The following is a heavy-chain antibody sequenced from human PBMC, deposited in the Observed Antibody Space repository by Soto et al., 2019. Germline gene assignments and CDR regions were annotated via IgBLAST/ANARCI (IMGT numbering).Heavy chain of an antibody. Sequence: EVQLEESGGDLVQPGGSLRLSCAASGFTLSAYWMSWVRQAPGKGLEWVANINPDGSKKCYLDSVRGRFTISRDNVGNTLYLQMDRLISYDTALYNGAHDVAPGCSSVFLGAVDIWGQGTMVTVSS. CDR1: GFTLSAYW. D-gene: IGHD6-13*01. V-gene: IGHV3-7*05. J-gene: IGHJ3*02. CDR2: INPDGSKK. CDR3: AHDVAPGCSSVFLGAVDI.